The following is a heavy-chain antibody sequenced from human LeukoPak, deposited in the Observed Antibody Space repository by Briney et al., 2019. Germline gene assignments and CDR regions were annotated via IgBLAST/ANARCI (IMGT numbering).Heavy chain of an antibody. CDR1: RGSISPDH. V-gene: IGHV4-59*08. D-gene: IGHD4/OR15-4a*01. Sequence: SETLSLTCTVSRGSISPDHCACIRQPPGKGLEGIGYIFYTGRAKYNPSLEGRATLTVDMSKNQVSLQLSSVTAADTAMYYCARLVDGANTRVDSWGQGTLVPVSS. CDR2: IFYTGRA. CDR3: ARLVDGANTRVDS. J-gene: IGHJ4*02.